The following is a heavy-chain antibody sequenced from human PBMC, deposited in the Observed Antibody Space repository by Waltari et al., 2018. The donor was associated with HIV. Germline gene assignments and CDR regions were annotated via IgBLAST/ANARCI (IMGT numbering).Heavy chain of an antibody. J-gene: IGHJ4*02. CDR3: ARAVQGYCSGGSCENYFDY. CDR1: GGSTSSSSYY. D-gene: IGHD2-15*01. V-gene: IGHV4-39*01. CDR2: IYYSGST. Sequence: QLQLQESGPGLVKPSETLSRTCTVSGGSTSSSSYYWGWICHPHGKGLEWIGSIYYSGSTYYNPSLKSRVTISVDTSKNQFSLKLSSVTAADTAVYYCARAVQGYCSGGSCENYFDYWGQGTLVTVSS.